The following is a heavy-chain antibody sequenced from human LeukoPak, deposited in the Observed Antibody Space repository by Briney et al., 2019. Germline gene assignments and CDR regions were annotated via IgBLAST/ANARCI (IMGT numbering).Heavy chain of an antibody. CDR3: AKDGTYGSAMGY. V-gene: IGHV3-23*01. CDR2: ISGSSGRT. CDR1: GFTFSGHA. J-gene: IGHJ4*02. D-gene: IGHD3-10*01. Sequence: GGSLRLSCAASGFTFSGHAMSWVRQAPVKGLEWVSAISGSSGRTYYADSVKGRFTISRDNSKNTLYLQMNSLRAEDTAVYYCAKDGTYGSAMGYWGQGTLVTVSS.